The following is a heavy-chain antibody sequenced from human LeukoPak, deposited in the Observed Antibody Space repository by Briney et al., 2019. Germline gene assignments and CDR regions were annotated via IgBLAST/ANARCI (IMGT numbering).Heavy chain of an antibody. CDR3: ARRRYSGSSQHFDY. V-gene: IGHV3-30*02. D-gene: IGHD1-26*01. Sequence: GGSLRLSCAASGFTFSSYGMHWVRQAPGKGLEWVAFIRYDGSNKYYADSVKGRFTISRDNSRNTLYLQMKSLRTEDTAVYYCARRRYSGSSQHFDYWGQGTLVTVSS. J-gene: IGHJ4*02. CDR2: IRYDGSNK. CDR1: GFTFSSYG.